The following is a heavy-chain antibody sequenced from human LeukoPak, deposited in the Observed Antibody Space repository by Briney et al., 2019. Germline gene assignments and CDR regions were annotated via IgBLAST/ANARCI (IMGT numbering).Heavy chain of an antibody. D-gene: IGHD3-16*01. V-gene: IGHV1-18*01. CDR3: AGDRVFGPPFDP. J-gene: IGHJ5*02. Sequence: ASVKVSCKASGYTFTSYGISWVRQAPGQGLEWMGWISAYNGNTNYAQKLQGRVTTTTDTSTSTAYMELRSLRSDDTAVYYCAGDRVFGPPFDPWGQGTLVTVSS. CDR1: GYTFTSYG. CDR2: ISAYNGNT.